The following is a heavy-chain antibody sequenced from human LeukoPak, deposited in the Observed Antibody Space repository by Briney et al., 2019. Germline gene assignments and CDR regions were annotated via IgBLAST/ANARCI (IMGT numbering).Heavy chain of an antibody. J-gene: IGHJ4*02. V-gene: IGHV3-23*01. D-gene: IGHD3-22*01. CDR3: TTGAHCDSSGYFQMAGY. CDR1: GFTFSSYA. CDR2: ISGSGGST. Sequence: GGSLRLSCAASGFTFSSYAMSWVRQAPGKGLEWVSAISGSGGSTYYADSVKGRFTISRDNSKNTLYLQMNSLKTEDTAVYYCTTGAHCDSSGYFQMAGYWGQGTLVTVSS.